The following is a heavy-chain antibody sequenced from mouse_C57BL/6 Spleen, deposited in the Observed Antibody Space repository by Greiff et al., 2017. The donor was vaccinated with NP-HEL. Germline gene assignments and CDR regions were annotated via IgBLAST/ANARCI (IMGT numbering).Heavy chain of an antibody. V-gene: IGHV5-9-1*02. J-gene: IGHJ4*01. CDR3: TREGDYYSPYYAMDY. CDR1: GFTFSSYA. Sequence: EVQLVESGEGLVKPGGSLKLSCAASGFTFSSYAMSWVRQTPEKRLEWVAYISSGGDYIYYADTVKGRFTISRDNARNTLYLQMSSLKSEDTAMYYCTREGDYYSPYYAMDYWGQGTSVTVSS. CDR2: ISSGGDYI. D-gene: IGHD2-12*01.